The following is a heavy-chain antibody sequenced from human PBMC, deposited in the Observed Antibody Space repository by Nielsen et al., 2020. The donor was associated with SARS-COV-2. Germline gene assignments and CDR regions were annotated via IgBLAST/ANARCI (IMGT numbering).Heavy chain of an antibody. V-gene: IGHV1-69*04. CDR2: IIPVLEIA. CDR3: ARATVNTGYEIIDF. Sequence: SVKVSCKASGFTFSDYGIGWVRQAPGQGLDWMGRIIPVLEIANYAQNFQGRVTIIADKTASTAYMELSSLTSEDTAVYYCARATVNTGYEIIDFWGQGTLVTVSS. CDR1: GFTFSDYG. J-gene: IGHJ4*02. D-gene: IGHD5-12*01.